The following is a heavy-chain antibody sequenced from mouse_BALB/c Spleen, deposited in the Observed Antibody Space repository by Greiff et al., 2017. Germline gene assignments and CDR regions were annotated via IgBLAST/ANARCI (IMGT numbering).Heavy chain of an antibody. J-gene: IGHJ2*01. CDR3: ASFYDGYLYYFDY. CDR2: IDPANGNT. CDR1: GFNIKDTY. D-gene: IGHD2-3*01. V-gene: IGHV14-3*02. Sequence: DVQLQESGAELVKPGASVKLSCTASGFNIKDTYMHWVKQRPEQGLEWIGRIDPANGNTKYDPKFQGKATITADTSSNTAYLQLSSLTSEDTAVYYCASFYDGYLYYFDYWGQGTTLTVSS.